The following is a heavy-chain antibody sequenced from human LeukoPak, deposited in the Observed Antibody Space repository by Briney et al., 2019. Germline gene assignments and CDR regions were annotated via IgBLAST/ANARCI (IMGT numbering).Heavy chain of an antibody. D-gene: IGHD4-11*01. CDR3: ARGYSNYVSYYYYGMDV. CDR1: GGSISSYY. V-gene: IGHV4-59*12. J-gene: IGHJ6*02. Sequence: SETLSITCTVSGGSISSYYWSWIRQPPGNGLEWIGYIYYSGSTNYNPSLKSRVTISVDTSKNQFSLKLSSVAAADTAVYYCARGYSNYVSYYYYGMDVWGQGTTVTVSS. CDR2: IYYSGST.